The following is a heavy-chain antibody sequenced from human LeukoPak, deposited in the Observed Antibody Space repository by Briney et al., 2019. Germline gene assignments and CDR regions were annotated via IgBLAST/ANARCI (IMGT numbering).Heavy chain of an antibody. D-gene: IGHD1-26*01. Sequence: PGESLRLSCAAYGFTVSSNYMSWVRQAPGKGLEWVSVIYSGGSTYYADSVKGRFTISRDNSKNTLYLQMNSLRAEDTAVYYCARDLVGATARWGQGTLVTVSS. CDR2: IYSGGST. V-gene: IGHV3-66*02. CDR3: ARDLVGATAR. J-gene: IGHJ4*02. CDR1: GFTVSSNY.